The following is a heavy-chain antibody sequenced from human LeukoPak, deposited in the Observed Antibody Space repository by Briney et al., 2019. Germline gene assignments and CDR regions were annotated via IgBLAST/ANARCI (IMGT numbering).Heavy chain of an antibody. CDR3: ARGHYDSSGYYYLARTPDPNFQH. CDR1: GYTFTSYA. D-gene: IGHD3-22*01. CDR2: INAGNGNT. Sequence: ASVKVSCKASGYTFTSYAMHWVRQAPGQRLEWMGWINAGNGNTKYSQKFQGRVTITRDTSASTAYMELGSLRSEDTAVYYCARGHYDSSGYYYLARTPDPNFQHWGQGTLVTVSS. V-gene: IGHV1-3*01. J-gene: IGHJ1*01.